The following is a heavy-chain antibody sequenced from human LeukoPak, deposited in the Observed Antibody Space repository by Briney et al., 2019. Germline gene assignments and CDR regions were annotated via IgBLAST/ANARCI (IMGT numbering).Heavy chain of an antibody. CDR1: GGTFSSYA. Sequence: ASVKVSCKASGGTFSSYAISWVRQAPGQGLEWMGIINPSGGSTSYAQKFQGRVTMTRDTSTSTVYMELSSLRSEDTAVYYCARDSKESLGHYFDYWGQGTLVTVSS. D-gene: IGHD3-10*01. V-gene: IGHV1-46*01. CDR2: INPSGGST. CDR3: ARDSKESLGHYFDY. J-gene: IGHJ4*02.